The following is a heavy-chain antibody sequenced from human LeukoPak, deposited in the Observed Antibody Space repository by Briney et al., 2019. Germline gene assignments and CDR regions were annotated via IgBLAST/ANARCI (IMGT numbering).Heavy chain of an antibody. J-gene: IGHJ4*02. CDR2: ISGSGGST. Sequence: GGSLRLSCAASVFTFSSYSMSCVRHAPGKGLECVSAISGSGGSTYYADSVKGRFTISRDNSKNTLYLQMNSLRAEDTAVYYCAKGVVVPAAIPYWGQGTLVTVSS. D-gene: IGHD2-2*01. CDR1: VFTFSSYS. CDR3: AKGVVVPAAIPY. V-gene: IGHV3-23*01.